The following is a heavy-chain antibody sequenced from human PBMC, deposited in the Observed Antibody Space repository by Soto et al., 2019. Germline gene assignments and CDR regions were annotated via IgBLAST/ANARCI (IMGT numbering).Heavy chain of an antibody. CDR2: IVVGSGNT. CDR3: AAGSYYDILTGRYYYYYMDV. D-gene: IGHD3-9*01. J-gene: IGHJ6*03. CDR1: GFTFTSSA. Sequence: GASVKVSCKASGFTFTSSAMQWVRQARGQRLEWIGWIVVGSGNTNYAQKFQERVTITRDMSTSTAYMELSSLRSEDTAVYYCAAGSYYDILTGRYYYYYMDVWGKGTTVTVSS. V-gene: IGHV1-58*02.